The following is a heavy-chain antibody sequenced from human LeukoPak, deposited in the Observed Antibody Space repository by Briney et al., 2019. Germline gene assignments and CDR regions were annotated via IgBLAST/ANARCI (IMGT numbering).Heavy chain of an antibody. CDR1: GGSISSGSYY. CDR3: ARDPHSLRWGL. Sequence: SSETLSLTCTVSGGSISSGSYYWSWIRQPAGKGLEWIGRIYTSGSTNYNPSLKSRVTISVDTSKNQFSLKLSSVTAADTAVYYCARDPHSLRWGLWGRGALVTVSS. D-gene: IGHD3-3*01. J-gene: IGHJ2*01. V-gene: IGHV4-61*02. CDR2: IYTSGST.